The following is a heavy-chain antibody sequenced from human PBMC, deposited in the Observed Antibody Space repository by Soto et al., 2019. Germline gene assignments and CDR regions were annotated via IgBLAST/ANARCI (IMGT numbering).Heavy chain of an antibody. CDR3: AKGKSTGDIDWFDP. J-gene: IGHJ5*02. CDR2: LIGGHYGT. V-gene: IGHV3-23*01. CDR1: GFTLQNYA. D-gene: IGHD3-10*01. Sequence: GGSLRLSCTASGFTLQNYAMAWVRQAPGKGLEWVSTLIGGHYGTAYSYSVKGRFTVSRDNSKNCLYLQMNSLGVEDSAMYFCAKGKSTGDIDWFDPWGQGSLVTVSS.